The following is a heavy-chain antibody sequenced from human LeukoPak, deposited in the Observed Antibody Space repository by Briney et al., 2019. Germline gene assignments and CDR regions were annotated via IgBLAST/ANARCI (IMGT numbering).Heavy chain of an antibody. CDR1: GYTFTGHY. Sequence: ASVKVSCKASGYTFTGHYMHWVRQAPGQGLEWMGWINPNSGGTNYAQKFQGRVTMTRDTSISTAYMELSRLRSDDTAVYYCARRAVTMVRGEVVWFDPWGQGTLVTVSS. D-gene: IGHD3-10*01. J-gene: IGHJ5*02. CDR2: INPNSGGT. V-gene: IGHV1-2*02. CDR3: ARRAVTMVRGEVVWFDP.